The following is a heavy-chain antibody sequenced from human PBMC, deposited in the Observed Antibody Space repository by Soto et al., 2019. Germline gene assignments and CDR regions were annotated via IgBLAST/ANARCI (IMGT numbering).Heavy chain of an antibody. J-gene: IGHJ4*02. CDR3: AKETVWEMLEGYFDY. CDR2: ISHDGSNK. Sequence: QMQLVESGGGVVQPGRSLRVSCAASGFTFSTYGMHWVRQAPGKGLEWVGVISHDGSNKTYADSVKGRFTISRDNSKNTLYLRMNSLRPEDTAVYYCAKETVWEMLEGYFDYWGQGTLATVSS. CDR1: GFTFSTYG. D-gene: IGHD1-26*01. V-gene: IGHV3-30*18.